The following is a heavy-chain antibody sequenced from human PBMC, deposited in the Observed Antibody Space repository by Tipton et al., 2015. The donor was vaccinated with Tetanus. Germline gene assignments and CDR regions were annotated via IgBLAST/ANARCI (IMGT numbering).Heavy chain of an antibody. CDR2: IRGSGGHI. D-gene: IGHD6-19*01. J-gene: IGHJ3*01. V-gene: IGHV3-21*06. CDR3: AREGQWLGSDAFDV. CDR1: GFNFSTYT. Sequence: SLRLSCVGSGFNFSTYTVNWVRQAPGKGLEWVSSIRGSGGHIYYADSVKGRFTISRDNAKNSLFLQMDGLRGDDTAVYYCAREGQWLGSDAFDVWGRGTMVTVSS.